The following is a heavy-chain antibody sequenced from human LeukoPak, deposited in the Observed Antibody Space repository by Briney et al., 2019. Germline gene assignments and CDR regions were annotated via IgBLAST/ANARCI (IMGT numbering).Heavy chain of an antibody. V-gene: IGHV1-18*01. CDR2: ISAYNGNT. J-gene: IGHJ4*02. Sequence: ASVKVSCKASGYTFTSYGISWVRQAPGQGLEWMGWISAYNGNTSYAQKLQGRVTMTTDTSTSTAYMELRSLRSDDTAVYYCARGSSPYDSSGYSLDYWGQGTLVTVSS. CDR1: GYTFTSYG. D-gene: IGHD3-22*01. CDR3: ARGSSPYDSSGYSLDY.